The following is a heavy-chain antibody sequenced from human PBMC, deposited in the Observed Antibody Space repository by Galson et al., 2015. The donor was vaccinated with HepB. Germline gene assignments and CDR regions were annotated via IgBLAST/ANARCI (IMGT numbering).Heavy chain of an antibody. D-gene: IGHD2-15*01. V-gene: IGHV1-46*04. CDR1: GYTFTTYY. CDR3: AKSTDAADY. CDR2: INPTGGST. Sequence: SVKVSCKASGYTFTTYYIHWVRQAAGQGLEWMGIINPTGGSTTYAQKLQGRVTMTRDTSTSTVYMELNSLTSEDTGVYYCAKSTDAADYWGQGTLVTVSS. J-gene: IGHJ4*02.